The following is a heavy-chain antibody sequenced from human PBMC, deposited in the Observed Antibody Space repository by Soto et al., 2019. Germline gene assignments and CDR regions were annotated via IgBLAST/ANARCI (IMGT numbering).Heavy chain of an antibody. CDR2: INSDGSST. D-gene: IGHD6-6*01. V-gene: IGHV3-74*01. J-gene: IGHJ4*02. Sequence: EVQLVESGGGLVQPGASLRLSCAASGFTFRSYWMQWVRQAPGKGLVWVSWINSDGSSTSYADSVKGRFTISRDNAKNTLYLQMNSLRAEDTAVYYCASGGSSLNFDSWGQGTLVTVSS. CDR3: ASGGSSLNFDS. CDR1: GFTFRSYW.